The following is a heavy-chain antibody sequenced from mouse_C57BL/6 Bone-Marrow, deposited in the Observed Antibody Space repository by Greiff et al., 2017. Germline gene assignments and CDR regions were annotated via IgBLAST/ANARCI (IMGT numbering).Heavy chain of an antibody. Sequence: QVQLQQPGAELVRPGSSVKLSCKASGYTFTSYWMDWVKQRPGQGLEWIGNIYPSDSETHYNQKFKDKATLTVDNSSSTAYMQLSSLTSEDSAVYYCARSDYYGSGDYWGQGTTLTVSS. J-gene: IGHJ2*01. D-gene: IGHD1-1*01. CDR3: ARSDYYGSGDY. CDR2: IYPSDSET. CDR1: GYTFTSYW. V-gene: IGHV1-61*01.